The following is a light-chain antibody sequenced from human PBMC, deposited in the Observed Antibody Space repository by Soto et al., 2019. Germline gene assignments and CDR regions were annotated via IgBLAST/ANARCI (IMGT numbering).Light chain of an antibody. CDR1: QSVSSTY. CDR2: GTS. Sequence: GLKQSAGALSLSPGERATLSCRASQSVSSTYLAWYQQIPGQAPRLRIYGTSSRATGIPDRFSGSGSGTDFTLTLSRLEPEDFAVYYCQQSETFGQGTKVDI. J-gene: IGKJ1*01. CDR3: QQSET. V-gene: IGKV3-20*01.